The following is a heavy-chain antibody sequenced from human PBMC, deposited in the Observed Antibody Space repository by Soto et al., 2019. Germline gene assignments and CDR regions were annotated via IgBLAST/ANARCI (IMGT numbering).Heavy chain of an antibody. CDR2: LYSGGNT. J-gene: IGHJ4*02. CDR3: ARGDYSRGWVDY. D-gene: IGHD6-19*01. CDR1: GFSVSSKY. Sequence: EVQLVESGGGLIQPGGSLRLSCAASGFSVSSKYMSWVRQGPGKGLEWLSVLYSGGNTYYLDSVKGRFIISRDNSKNTLYLQMNSLRAEDTAVYYCARGDYSRGWVDYWGQGTLVTVSS. V-gene: IGHV3-53*01.